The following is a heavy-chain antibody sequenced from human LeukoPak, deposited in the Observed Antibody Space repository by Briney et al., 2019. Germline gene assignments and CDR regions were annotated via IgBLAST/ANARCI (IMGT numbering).Heavy chain of an antibody. CDR3: AKDEVYYGSGSYYNH. CDR2: IRSKAYGGTT. J-gene: IGHJ5*02. Sequence: GGSLRLSCTASGFTFGDYAMSWFRQAPGKGLEWVGFIRSKAYGGTTEYAASVKGRFTISRDDSKSIAYLQMNSLRAEDTAVYYCAKDEVYYGSGSYYNHWGQGTLVTVSS. D-gene: IGHD3-10*01. V-gene: IGHV3-49*03. CDR1: GFTFGDYA.